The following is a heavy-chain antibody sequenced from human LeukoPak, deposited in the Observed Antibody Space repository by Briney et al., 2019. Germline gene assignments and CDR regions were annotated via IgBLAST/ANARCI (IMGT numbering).Heavy chain of an antibody. J-gene: IGHJ4*02. D-gene: IGHD6-6*01. CDR2: IIPIFGTA. Sequence: SVKVSCKASGGTFSSYAISWVRQAPGQGLEWMGGIIPIFGTANYAQKFQGRVTITADESTSTAYMELSSLRSEDTAVYYCARDRNPIAAFDYWGQGTLVTVSS. CDR3: ARDRNPIAAFDY. CDR1: GGTFSSYA. V-gene: IGHV1-69*13.